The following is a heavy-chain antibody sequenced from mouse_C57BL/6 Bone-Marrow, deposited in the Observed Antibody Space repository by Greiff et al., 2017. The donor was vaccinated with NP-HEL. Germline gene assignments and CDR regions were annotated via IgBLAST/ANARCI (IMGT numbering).Heavy chain of an antibody. D-gene: IGHD2-4*01. V-gene: IGHV2-9-1*01. CDR2: IWTGGGT. J-gene: IGHJ3*01. CDR3: ARNNYDPTPGFAY. CDR1: GFSLTSYA. Sequence: VNVVESGPGLVAPSQSLSITCTVSGFSLTSYAISWVRQPPGKGLEWLGVIWTGGGTNYNSALKSRLSISKDNSKSQVFLKMNSLQTDDTARYYCARNNYDPTPGFAYWGQGTLVTVSA.